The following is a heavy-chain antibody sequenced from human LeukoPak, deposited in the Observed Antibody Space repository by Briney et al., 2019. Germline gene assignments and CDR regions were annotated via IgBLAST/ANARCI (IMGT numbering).Heavy chain of an antibody. D-gene: IGHD3-9*01. J-gene: IGHJ3*02. Sequence: GESLKISCKGSGYSFTSYWIGWVRQMPGKGLEWMGIIYPGDSDTRYSPSFQGQVTISADKSISTAYLQWSSLKASDTAMYYCARFGPRGRYFDWLLYAFDIWGQGTMVTVSS. CDR3: ARFGPRGRYFDWLLYAFDI. CDR1: GYSFTSYW. CDR2: IYPGDSDT. V-gene: IGHV5-51*01.